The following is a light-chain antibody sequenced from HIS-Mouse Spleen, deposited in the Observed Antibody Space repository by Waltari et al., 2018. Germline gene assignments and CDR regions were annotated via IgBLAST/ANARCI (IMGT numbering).Light chain of an antibody. CDR3: CSYAGSYGVV. Sequence: QSALTQPRPVSGSPGQSVPISCTGTSSDFGGSKYVSWYQQHPGKAPQLMIYDVSKRPSGVPDRFSGSKSGNTASLTISGLQAEDEADYYCCSYAGSYGVVFGGGTKLTVL. CDR2: DVS. J-gene: IGLJ2*01. V-gene: IGLV2-11*01. CDR1: SSDFGGSKY.